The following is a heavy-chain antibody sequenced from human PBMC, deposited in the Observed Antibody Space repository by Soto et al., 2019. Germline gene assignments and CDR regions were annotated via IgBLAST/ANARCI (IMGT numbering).Heavy chain of an antibody. CDR2: ISFDGKNR. J-gene: IGHJ4*02. CDR3: AQRGGVVGGSEHPFFEY. CDR1: GFIFSNYG. Sequence: QVQLVESGGGVVQPGKSLRLSCAASGFIFSNYGMHWVRQAPGKGLEWVALISFDGKNRNYADSVKGRFTIYRDNPKNTLYLEMNRLRPEDTAFYYCAQRGGVVGGSEHPFFEYWGQGTLVTVSS. D-gene: IGHD2-15*01. V-gene: IGHV3-30*18.